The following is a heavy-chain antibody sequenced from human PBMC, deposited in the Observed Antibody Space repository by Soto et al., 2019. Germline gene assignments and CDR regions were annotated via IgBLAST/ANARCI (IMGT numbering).Heavy chain of an antibody. J-gene: IGHJ5*02. V-gene: IGHV1-18*01. CDR1: GYSFSSYG. Sequence: QVQLVQSGPEVKKPGASVKVSCKASGYSFSSYGITWVRQAPGQGLEWMGWIGPSSGETNYAQKFQGRVTVTTDTSTTTTYLELRSLKSDDTAVYYCARDWHPRFDPWGPGTLVTVSS. CDR3: ARDWHPRFDP. CDR2: IGPSSGET.